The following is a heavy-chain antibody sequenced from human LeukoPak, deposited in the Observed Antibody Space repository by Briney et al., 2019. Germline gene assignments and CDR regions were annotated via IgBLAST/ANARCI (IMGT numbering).Heavy chain of an antibody. Sequence: ASVKVSCKASGYTFTSYGISWVRQAPGQGLEWMGWISAHNGNTNYAQKLQGRVTMTTDTSTSTAYMELRSLRSDDTAVYYCARDLLRLLEWLPKYYYYYYGMDVWGQGTTVTVSS. CDR3: ARDLLRLLEWLPKYYYYYYGMDV. J-gene: IGHJ6*02. CDR2: ISAHNGNT. CDR1: GYTFTSYG. V-gene: IGHV1-18*01. D-gene: IGHD3-3*01.